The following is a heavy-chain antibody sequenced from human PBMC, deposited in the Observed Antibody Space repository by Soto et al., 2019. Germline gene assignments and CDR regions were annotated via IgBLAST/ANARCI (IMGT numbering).Heavy chain of an antibody. CDR3: ARFVEYGSGSSRSYYFDY. J-gene: IGHJ4*02. V-gene: IGHV5-51*01. D-gene: IGHD3-10*01. CDR2: IYPGDSET. Sequence: PGESLKISCKGSGYSFTSYWIGWVRQMPGKGLQLMGIIYPGDSETRYSPSFQGRVTISADRSISTAYLQWSSLEASDTAVYYCARFVEYGSGSSRSYYFDYWGQGTLVTVSS. CDR1: GYSFTSYW.